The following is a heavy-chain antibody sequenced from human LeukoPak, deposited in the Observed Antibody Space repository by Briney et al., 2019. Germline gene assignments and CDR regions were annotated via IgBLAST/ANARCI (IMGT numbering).Heavy chain of an antibody. V-gene: IGHV3-21*01. D-gene: IGHD1-7*01. CDR2: ISSSSSYI. Sequence: GGSLRLSCAASGFTFSSYSMNWVRQAPGKGLEWVSSISSSSSYIYYADSVKGRFTISRDNAKNSLYLQMHSLRAEDTAVYYCARDLRNYIFDYWGQGTLVTVSS. J-gene: IGHJ4*02. CDR3: ARDLRNYIFDY. CDR1: GFTFSSYS.